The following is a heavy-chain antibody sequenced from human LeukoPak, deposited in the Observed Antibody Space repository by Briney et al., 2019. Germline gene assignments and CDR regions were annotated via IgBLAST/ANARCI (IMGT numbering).Heavy chain of an antibody. J-gene: IGHJ4*02. Sequence: QAGGSLRLSCAASGFTLTNYAMHWVRQPAGEGLEWVSALGTAGDTFYPGSVKGRFSISRDNAKKSLFLQMNSLRVEDTAIYYCARQGTPHGNFDYWGQGTLVTVSS. D-gene: IGHD5-24*01. CDR2: LGTAGDT. CDR3: ARQGTPHGNFDY. V-gene: IGHV3-13*01. CDR1: GFTLTNYA.